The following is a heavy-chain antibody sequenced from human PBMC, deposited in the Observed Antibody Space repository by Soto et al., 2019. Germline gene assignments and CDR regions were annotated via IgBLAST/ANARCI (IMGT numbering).Heavy chain of an antibody. CDR3: AKDVVVDYRSSSSCYVSWYCDL. Sequence: EVQLLESGGGLVQPGGSLRLSCAASGFTFSSYAMSWVRQAPGKGLEWVSAISGSGGSTYYADSVKGRFTISRDNSKNKLYLEMISVRGEDRAVYYGAKDVVVDYRSSSSCYVSWYCDLWGRGTLVTGSS. J-gene: IGHJ2*01. CDR1: GFTFSSYA. D-gene: IGHD2-2*01. V-gene: IGHV3-23*01. CDR2: ISGSGGST.